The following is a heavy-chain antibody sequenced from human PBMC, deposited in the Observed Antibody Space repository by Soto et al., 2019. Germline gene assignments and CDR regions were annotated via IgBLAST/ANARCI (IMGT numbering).Heavy chain of an antibody. CDR2: IYPGDSDT. CDR1: GYSFTLYW. CDR3: ARLNRDSSGGNWFDP. J-gene: IGHJ5*02. Sequence: PGESLNISCKGSGYSFTLYWIGWVRQMPGKGLEWMGIIYPGDSDTRYSPSFQGQVTISADKSISTAYLQWSSLKASDTAMYYCARLNRDSSGGNWFDPWGQGTLVTVSS. D-gene: IGHD6-19*01. V-gene: IGHV5-51*01.